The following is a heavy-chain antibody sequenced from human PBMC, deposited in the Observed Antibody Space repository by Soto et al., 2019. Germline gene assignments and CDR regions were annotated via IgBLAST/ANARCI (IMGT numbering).Heavy chain of an antibody. CDR2: IDPADSYT. V-gene: IGHV5-10-1*01. CDR1: GDTFTNYW. Sequence: PGESLNISCKGSGDTFTNYWITWVRQMSGKGLEWMGRIDPADSYTLYSPSFQGHVTISVDKSISTAYLQWSGLKASDTAMYYCASGRRHYDILTGSSYYNGLEVWGQGTTVNVSS. J-gene: IGHJ6*02. CDR3: ASGRRHYDILTGSSYYNGLEV. D-gene: IGHD3-9*01.